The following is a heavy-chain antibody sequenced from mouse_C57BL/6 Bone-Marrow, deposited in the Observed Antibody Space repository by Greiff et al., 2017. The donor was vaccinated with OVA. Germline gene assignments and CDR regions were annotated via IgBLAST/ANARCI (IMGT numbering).Heavy chain of an antibody. D-gene: IGHD4-1*01. V-gene: IGHV1-26*01. CDR2: INPNNGGT. CDR3: ITGAYAMDY. J-gene: IGHJ4*01. CDR1: GYTFTDYY. Sequence: VQLQQSGPELVKPGASVKISCKASGYTFTDYYMNWVKQSHGKSLEWIGDINPNNGGTSYNQKFKGKATLTVDKSSSTAYMELRSLTSEDSAVYYCITGAYAMDYWGQGTSVTVSS.